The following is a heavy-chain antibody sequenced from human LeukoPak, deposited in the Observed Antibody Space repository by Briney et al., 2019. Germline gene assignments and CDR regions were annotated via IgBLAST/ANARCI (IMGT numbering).Heavy chain of an antibody. D-gene: IGHD3-22*01. V-gene: IGHV3-23*01. CDR1: GFTFSSYA. Sequence: PGGSLRLSCAASGFTFSSYAMGWVRQAPGKGLEWVSAISGSGGSTYYADSVKGRFTISRDNSKNTLYLQMNSLRAEDTAVYYCAKRPNYYDSSGYWVYWGQGTLVTVSS. CDR3: AKRPNYYDSSGYWVY. J-gene: IGHJ4*02. CDR2: ISGSGGST.